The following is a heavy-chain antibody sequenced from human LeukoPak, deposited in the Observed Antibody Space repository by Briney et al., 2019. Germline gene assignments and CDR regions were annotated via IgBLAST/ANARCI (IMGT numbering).Heavy chain of an antibody. Sequence: GGSLRLSCAASGFTFSSYAMHWVRQAPGKGLEWVSSITTSSSYMFYADSVKGRFTISRDNAKNSLYLQMNSLRAEDTAVYYCARDGNSGSSFDYWGQGTLVTVSS. CDR3: ARDGNSGSSFDY. V-gene: IGHV3-21*01. CDR2: ITTSSSYM. J-gene: IGHJ4*02. CDR1: GFTFSSYA. D-gene: IGHD1-26*01.